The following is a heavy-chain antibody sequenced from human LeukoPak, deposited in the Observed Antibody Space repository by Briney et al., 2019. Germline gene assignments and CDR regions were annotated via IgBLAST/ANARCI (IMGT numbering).Heavy chain of an antibody. V-gene: IGHV4-34*01. J-gene: IGHJ6*04. CDR1: GGSFSGYY. Sequence: SETLSLTCAVYGGSFSGYYWSWIRQPPGKGLEWIGKINHSGSTNYNPSLKSRVTISVDTSKNQFSLKLSSVTAADTAVYYCARVSTYYDFWSGRGQMDVWGKGTTVTVSS. CDR2: INHSGST. CDR3: ARVSTYYDFWSGRGQMDV. D-gene: IGHD3-3*01.